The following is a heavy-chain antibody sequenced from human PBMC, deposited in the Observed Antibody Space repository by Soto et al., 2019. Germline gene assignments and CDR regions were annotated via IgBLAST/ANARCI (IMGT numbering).Heavy chain of an antibody. CDR2: IIPISGAA. V-gene: IGHV1-69*06. CDR3: SRAVRGYVTLTTVTYNYGMDV. D-gene: IGHD4-17*01. CDR1: AGTFSNYV. J-gene: IGHJ6*02. Sequence: SVKVSCKASAGTFSNYVVNWVRQAPGQGLEWMGRIIPISGAANYAQKFQGRVTITADKSTSTSYMELRSLRSDDTAVYYCSRAVRGYVTLTTVTYNYGMDVWGQGTTVTVSS.